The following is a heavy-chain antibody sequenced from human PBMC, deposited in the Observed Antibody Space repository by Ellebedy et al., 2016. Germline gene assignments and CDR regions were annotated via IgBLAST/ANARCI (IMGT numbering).Heavy chain of an antibody. CDR3: AKSAIIAAAGSSNYFDY. V-gene: IGHV3-23*01. CDR2: ISGSGGST. D-gene: IGHD6-13*01. CDR1: GFTFSSYA. Sequence: GGSLRLXXAASGFTFSSYAMSWVRQAPGKGLEWVSAISGSGGSTYYADSVKGRFTISRDNSKNTLYLQMNSLRAEDTAVYYCAKSAIIAAAGSSNYFDYWGQGTLVTVSS. J-gene: IGHJ4*02.